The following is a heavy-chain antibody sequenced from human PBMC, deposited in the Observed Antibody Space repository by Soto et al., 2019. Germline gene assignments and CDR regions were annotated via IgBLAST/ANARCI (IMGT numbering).Heavy chain of an antibody. V-gene: IGHV3-72*01. Sequence: EVQLVESGGGLVQAGGSLRLSCAVSGFTFSDHHMDWVRQAPGKGLEWVGRSRNKDDSYTPEYAASVKGRFTISRDDSKNSLYLQVDSLKTDDTAVYYCACDYRDYWGKETLVTVSS. CDR2: SRNKDDSYTP. D-gene: IGHD4-17*01. CDR1: GFTFSDHH. CDR3: ACDYRDY. J-gene: IGHJ4*02.